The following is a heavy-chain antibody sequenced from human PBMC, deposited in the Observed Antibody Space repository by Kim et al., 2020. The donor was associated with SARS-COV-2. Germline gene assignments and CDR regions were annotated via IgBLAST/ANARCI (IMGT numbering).Heavy chain of an antibody. CDR2: IIPIFGTA. CDR1: GGTFSSYA. J-gene: IGHJ6*02. V-gene: IGHV1-69*13. CDR3: ARTPSWGSYYYGMDV. D-gene: IGHD3-16*01. Sequence: SVKVSCKASGGTFSSYAISWVRQAPGQGLEWMGGIIPIFGTANYAQKFQGRVTITADESTSTAYMELSSLRSEDTAVYYCARTPSWGSYYYGMDVWGQGTTVTVSS.